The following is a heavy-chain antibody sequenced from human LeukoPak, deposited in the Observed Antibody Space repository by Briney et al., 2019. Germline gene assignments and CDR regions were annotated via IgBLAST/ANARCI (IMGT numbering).Heavy chain of an antibody. D-gene: IGHD3-22*01. CDR1: GGSFSGYY. Sequence: PSETLSLTCAVYGGSFSGYYWSWIRQPPGKGLEWIGEINHSGSTNSNPSLKSRVTISVDTSKNQFSLKLSSVTAADTAVYYCARGRHYYDSSGYPHYYGMDVWGQGTTVTVSS. CDR3: ARGRHYYDSSGYPHYYGMDV. CDR2: INHSGST. J-gene: IGHJ6*02. V-gene: IGHV4-34*01.